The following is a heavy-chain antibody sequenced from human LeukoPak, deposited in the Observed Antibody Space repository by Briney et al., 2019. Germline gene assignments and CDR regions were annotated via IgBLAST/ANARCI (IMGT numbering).Heavy chain of an antibody. D-gene: IGHD3-10*01. J-gene: IGHJ6*03. Sequence: SETLSLTCTVSGGSISNYYWNWIRQPPGKGLEWIGYIYYTGNTNYNPSLKSRVTISVDTSKNQFSLKLSSVTAADTAVYYCARVRGSGLYYYYYYYMDVWGKGTTVTVSS. CDR1: GGSISNYY. V-gene: IGHV4-59*12. CDR3: ARVRGSGLYYYYYYYMDV. CDR2: IYYTGNT.